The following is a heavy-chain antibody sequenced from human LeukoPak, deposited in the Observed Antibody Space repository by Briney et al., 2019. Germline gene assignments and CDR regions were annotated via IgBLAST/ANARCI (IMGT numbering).Heavy chain of an antibody. J-gene: IGHJ4*02. CDR1: GFTVSSNY. CDR2: IYSGGGT. D-gene: IGHD2-2*01. CDR3: ARLIVVIPAATRDH. V-gene: IGHV3-66*01. Sequence: GGSLRLSCAASGFTVSSNYMSWVRQAPGKGLECVSLIYSGGGTYYADSVKGRFSISRDDSKNMVYLQMNTLRVEDTAVYYCARLIVVIPAATRDHWGQGTLVTVSS.